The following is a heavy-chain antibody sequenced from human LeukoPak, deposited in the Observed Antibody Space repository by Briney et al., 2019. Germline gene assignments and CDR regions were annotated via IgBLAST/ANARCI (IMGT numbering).Heavy chain of an antibody. CDR2: ISSSGSTM. CDR1: GLTFSSYS. J-gene: IGHJ4*02. CDR3: TRGYDISDY. V-gene: IGHV3-48*04. D-gene: IGHD3-9*01. Sequence: PGGSLRLSCAASGLTFSSYSMNWVRQAPGKGLGWLSYISSSGSTMYYADSVKGRFTISRDNAKNSLYLQMSSLRVEDTAIYYCTRGYDISDYWGQGTVVTVSS.